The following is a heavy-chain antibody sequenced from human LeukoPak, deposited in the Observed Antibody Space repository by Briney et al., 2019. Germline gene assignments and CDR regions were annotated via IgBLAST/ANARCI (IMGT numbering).Heavy chain of an antibody. CDR3: ARMPNYYYGMDV. V-gene: IGHV4-59*01. Sequence: PSETLSLTCTASGGSISSYYWSWIRQPPGKGLEWIGYIYYSGSTNYNPSLKSRVTISVDTSKNQFSLKLSSVTAADTAVYYCARMPNYYYGMDVWGKGTTVTVSS. D-gene: IGHD2-2*01. CDR1: GGSISSYY. CDR2: IYYSGST. J-gene: IGHJ6*04.